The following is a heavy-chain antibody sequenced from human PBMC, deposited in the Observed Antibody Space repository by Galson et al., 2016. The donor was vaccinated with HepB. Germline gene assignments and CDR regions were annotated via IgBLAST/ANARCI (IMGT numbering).Heavy chain of an antibody. V-gene: IGHV3-30*18. D-gene: IGHD3-10*01. J-gene: IGHJ6*02. Sequence: SLRLSCAASGFTFSNYGMHWVRQAPGKGLEWVALISYDGINSYYADSLKGRFTISRDNPKNTLYLQMNSLRAEDTGVYYCAKDRLAAPYYYYVMDVWGQGTTVTVSS. CDR1: GFTFSNYG. CDR2: ISYDGINS. CDR3: AKDRLAAPYYYYVMDV.